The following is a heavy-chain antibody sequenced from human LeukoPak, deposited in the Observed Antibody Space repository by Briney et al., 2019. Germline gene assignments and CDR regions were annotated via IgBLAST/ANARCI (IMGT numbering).Heavy chain of an antibody. CDR3: AKDGTIGYYYDSSGVLYYFDY. V-gene: IGHV3-33*06. Sequence: GRSLRLSCAASGFTFSSYGMHWARQAPGKGLEWVAVIWYDGSNKYYADSVKGRFTISRDNSKNTLYLQMNSLRAEDTAVYYCAKDGTIGYYYDSSGVLYYFDYWGQGTLVTVSS. CDR2: IWYDGSNK. D-gene: IGHD3-22*01. CDR1: GFTFSSYG. J-gene: IGHJ4*02.